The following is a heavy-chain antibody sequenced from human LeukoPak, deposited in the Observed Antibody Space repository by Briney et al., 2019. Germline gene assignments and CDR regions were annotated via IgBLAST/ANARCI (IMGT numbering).Heavy chain of an antibody. V-gene: IGHV1-2*02. J-gene: IGHJ4*02. Sequence: ASVKVSCRASGYTFTGYYMHWVRQAPGQGLEWMGWINPNSGGTNYAQKFQGRVTMTRDKSISTAYMELYSLRSDDTAVYYCARDPPGVRYGRPIFDFWGQGTLVTVSS. CDR2: INPNSGGT. CDR3: ARDPPGVRYGRPIFDF. D-gene: IGHD2-8*01. CDR1: GYTFTGYY.